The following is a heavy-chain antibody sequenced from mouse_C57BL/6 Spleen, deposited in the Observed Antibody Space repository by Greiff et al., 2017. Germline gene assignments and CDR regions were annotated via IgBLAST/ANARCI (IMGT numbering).Heavy chain of an antibody. CDR2: IYPRDGST. J-gene: IGHJ3*01. D-gene: IGHD1-1*01. Sequence: QVQLQQSGPELVKPGASVKLSCKASGYTFTSYDINWVKQRPGPGLEWIGWIYPRDGSTKYNEKFKGKATLTVDTSSSTAYMELHSLTSEDSAVYFCARRITTVDWAFAYWGQGTLVTVSA. CDR3: ARRITTVDWAFAY. CDR1: GYTFTSYD. V-gene: IGHV1-85*01.